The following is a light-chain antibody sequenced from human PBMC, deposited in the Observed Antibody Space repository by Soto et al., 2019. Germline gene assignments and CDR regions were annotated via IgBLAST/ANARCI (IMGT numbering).Light chain of an antibody. CDR3: QQRTDWPPLT. CDR2: DTS. CDR1: QNINTY. J-gene: IGKJ4*01. V-gene: IGKV3-11*01. Sequence: EIVLTQSPATLSLSPGETATLSCRASQNINTYLAWYQHKPGQAPRLLMYDTSNRATGTPARFSGSGSGTDFTFTIIGLQPEDFAVYYCQQRTDWPPLTFGGGTNLKIK.